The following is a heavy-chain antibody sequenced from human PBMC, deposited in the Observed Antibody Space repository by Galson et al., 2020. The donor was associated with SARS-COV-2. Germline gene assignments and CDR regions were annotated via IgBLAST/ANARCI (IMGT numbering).Heavy chain of an antibody. CDR3: ARLGYCGSTKCDAAEY. CDR1: GFTFDDFA. D-gene: IGHD2-2*01. V-gene: IGHV3-20*04. CDR2: INWNGDST. Sequence: GGSLRLSCAASGFTFDDFAMSWVRQAPGKGLEWVCGINWNGDSTNCVDSVKGRFTISRDNAKNSVYLQMNSLRAEDTALYYCARLGYCGSTKCDAAEYWGQGTLVIGAS. J-gene: IGHJ4*02.